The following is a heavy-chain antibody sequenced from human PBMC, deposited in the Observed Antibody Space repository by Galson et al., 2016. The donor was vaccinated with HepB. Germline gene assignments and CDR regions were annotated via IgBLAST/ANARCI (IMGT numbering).Heavy chain of an antibody. D-gene: IGHD4-11*01. CDR2: SSPDGGTT. J-gene: IGHJ4*02. Sequence: SLRLSCAASGFTFDNHWMHWFRQAPGKGLVWVSRSSPDGGTTNYADSVRGRFTISRDNAKNTLYLQMSSLRAEDTAVYYCTRSQDYPPDFWGQGTLVTVSS. CDR3: TRSQDYPPDF. V-gene: IGHV3-74*01. CDR1: GFTFDNHW.